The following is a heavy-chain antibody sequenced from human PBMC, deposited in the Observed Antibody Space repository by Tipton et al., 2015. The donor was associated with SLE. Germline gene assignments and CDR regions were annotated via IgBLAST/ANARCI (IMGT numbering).Heavy chain of an antibody. CDR3: ARSGEGAFNFDY. J-gene: IGHJ4*02. V-gene: IGHV4-59*11. CDR2: IYYSGST. Sequence: TLSLTCTVSGGSISSHYWSWIRQPPGKGLEWIGYIYYSGSTNYNPSLKSRVTISVDTSKNQFSLKLSSVTAAGTAVYYCARSGEGAFNFDYWGQGTLVTVSS. CDR1: GGSISSHY. D-gene: IGHD7-27*01.